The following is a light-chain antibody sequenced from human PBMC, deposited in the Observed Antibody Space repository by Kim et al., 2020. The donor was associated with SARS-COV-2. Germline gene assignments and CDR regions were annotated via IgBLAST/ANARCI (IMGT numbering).Light chain of an antibody. J-gene: IGLJ3*02. CDR2: GRN. CDR3: NYRDINGHHGV. CDR1: TLRLHF. Sequence: SSELTQDPAMSVALGQTVRITCEGDTLRLHFASWYQQKPGQAPILIMYGRNVRPSGIEDRFTGSRSGKTASLTITGAQAEDEADYYCNYRDINGHHGVFG. V-gene: IGLV3-19*01.